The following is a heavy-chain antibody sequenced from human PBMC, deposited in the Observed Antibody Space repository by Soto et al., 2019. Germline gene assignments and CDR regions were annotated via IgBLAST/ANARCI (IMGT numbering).Heavy chain of an antibody. CDR3: ARGWSGSYYDAFDI. Sequence: SETLSLTYTVSGGSISSSSYYWGWIRQPPGKGLEWIGSIYYSGSTYYNPSLKSRVTISVDTSKNQFSLKLSSVTAADTAVYYCARGWSGSYYDAFDIWGQGTMVTVSS. CDR1: GGSISSSSYY. J-gene: IGHJ3*02. D-gene: IGHD1-26*01. V-gene: IGHV4-39*01. CDR2: IYYSGST.